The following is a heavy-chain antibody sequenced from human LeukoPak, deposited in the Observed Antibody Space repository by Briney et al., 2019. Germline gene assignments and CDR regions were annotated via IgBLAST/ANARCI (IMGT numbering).Heavy chain of an antibody. D-gene: IGHD6-19*01. CDR2: ISSSSSYI. Sequence: GGSLRLSCAASGFTFSSYSMNWVRQAPGKGLEWVSSISSSSSYIYYADSVKGRFTISRDNSKNSLYLQMNSLIAEDTAVYYCARVPYSSGWTHPEFDYWGQGTLVTVSS. J-gene: IGHJ4*02. V-gene: IGHV3-21*01. CDR1: GFTFSSYS. CDR3: ARVPYSSGWTHPEFDY.